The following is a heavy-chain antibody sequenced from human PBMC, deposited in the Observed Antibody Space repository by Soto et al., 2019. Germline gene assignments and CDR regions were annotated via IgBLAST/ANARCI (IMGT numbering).Heavy chain of an antibody. CDR3: ARNYGGNSQFFDL. Sequence: QVQLQESGPGLVKPSETLSLTCSVSGDAISRHYWSWIRRSPGKGLEWLGYFFHTGTALYNPSLRSRVSMSVDTSKNQFSLKLTSVIPADTAVYFCARNYGGNSQFFDLWGRGTLVTVSS. CDR2: FFHTGTA. J-gene: IGHJ2*01. CDR1: GDAISRHY. V-gene: IGHV4-59*11. D-gene: IGHD4-17*01.